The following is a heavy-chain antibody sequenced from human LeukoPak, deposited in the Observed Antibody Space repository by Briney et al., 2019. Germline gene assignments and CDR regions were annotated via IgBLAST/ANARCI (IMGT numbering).Heavy chain of an antibody. D-gene: IGHD3-10*01. J-gene: IGHJ1*01. CDR1: GYTFTGYY. CDR2: INPNSGGT. Sequence: ASVKVSCKASGYTFTGYYMHWVRQAPGQGLEWMGWINPNSGGTNYAQKFQGRVTMTRDTSTSTVYMELSSLRSEDTAVYYCARVRSHALWFGELSRYSQAHAEYFQHWGQGTLVTVSS. V-gene: IGHV1-2*02. CDR3: ARVRSHALWFGELSRYSQAHAEYFQH.